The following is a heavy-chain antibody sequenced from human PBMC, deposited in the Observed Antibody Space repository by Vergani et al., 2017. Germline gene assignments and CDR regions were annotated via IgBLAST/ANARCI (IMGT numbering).Heavy chain of an antibody. CDR2: INPSGGST. J-gene: IGHJ3*02. D-gene: IGHD6-13*01. Sequence: QVQLVQSGAEVKKPGASVKVSCKASGYTFTSYYMHWVRQAPGXGLEWMGIINPSGGSTSYAQKFQGRVTMTRDTSTSTGYMGLSSLRSEDTAVYYCARDCPPRIAAAAHKGDAFDIWGQGTMVTVSS. V-gene: IGHV1-46*01. CDR3: ARDCPPRIAAAAHKGDAFDI. CDR1: GYTFTSYY.